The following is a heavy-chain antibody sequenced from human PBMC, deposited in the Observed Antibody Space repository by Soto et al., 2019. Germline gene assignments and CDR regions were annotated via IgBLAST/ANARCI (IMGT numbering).Heavy chain of an antibody. D-gene: IGHD2-8*01. CDR1: SYSISSGSF. J-gene: IGHJ5*02. V-gene: IGHV4-38-2*02. CDR3: ARDTNSLDL. Sequence: LSLTCVVSSYSISSGSFWAWIRQPPGKGLEWVGSIYHTGDTHYNPSLRSQVSMSVDTSKNQFSLRLTSLTAADTAVYFCARDTNSLDLWGRGILVTVSS. CDR2: IYHTGDT.